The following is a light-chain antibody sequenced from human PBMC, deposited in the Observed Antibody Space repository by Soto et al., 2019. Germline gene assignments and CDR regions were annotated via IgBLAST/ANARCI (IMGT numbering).Light chain of an antibody. V-gene: IGLV2-11*01. Sequence: QSALTQPRSMSGSPGQSVTISCTGTSSDVGGYDYVSWYQQHSGKAPKFMIYDVTKRPSGVPDRFSGSKSGNTASLTISGLQAEDEADYYCCSYAGRYTWVFGTGTKVTVL. CDR2: DVT. J-gene: IGLJ1*01. CDR3: CSYAGRYTWV. CDR1: SSDVGGYDY.